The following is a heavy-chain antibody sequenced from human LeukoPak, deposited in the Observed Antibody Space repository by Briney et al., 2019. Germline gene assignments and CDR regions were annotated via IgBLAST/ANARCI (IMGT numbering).Heavy chain of an antibody. CDR1: GYTLTSYD. J-gene: IGHJ4*02. Sequence: ASVKVSCKASGYTLTSYDINWVSQAPGQGLEWMGCISAYNGNTNYAQKLQGTVTMTTDTSTSTASMELRSLRSDDTAVYDCARDLYQYSGGYGGFGHDFWGQGTLVTVSS. CDR2: ISAYNGNT. D-gene: IGHD1-26*01. CDR3: ARDLYQYSGGYGGFGHDF. V-gene: IGHV1-18*01.